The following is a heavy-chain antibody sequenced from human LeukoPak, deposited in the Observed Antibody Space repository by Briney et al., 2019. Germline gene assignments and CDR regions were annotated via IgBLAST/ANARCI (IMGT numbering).Heavy chain of an antibody. Sequence: GGSLRLSCAASGFTFSSYSMNWVRQAPGKGLEWVSSISSSSSYIYYADSVKGRFTISRDNAKNLLYLQMNSLRAEDTAVYYCARFLRRPARYYMDVWGKGTTVTVSS. CDR1: GFTFSSYS. J-gene: IGHJ6*03. CDR3: ARFLRRPARYYMDV. V-gene: IGHV3-21*01. CDR2: ISSSSSYI.